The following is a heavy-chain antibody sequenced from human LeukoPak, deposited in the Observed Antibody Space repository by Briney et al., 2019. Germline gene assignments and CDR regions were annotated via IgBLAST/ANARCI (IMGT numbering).Heavy chain of an antibody. D-gene: IGHD6-13*01. Sequence: SETLSLTCTVSGGSISSSSYYWGWIRQPPGKGLEWIGSIYYSGSTYYNPSLKSRVTISVDTSKNQFSLKLSSVTAADTAVYYCARHTSLSSAAHDYWGQGTLVTVSP. V-gene: IGHV4-39*01. CDR1: GGSISSSSYY. J-gene: IGHJ4*02. CDR2: IYYSGST. CDR3: ARHTSLSSAAHDY.